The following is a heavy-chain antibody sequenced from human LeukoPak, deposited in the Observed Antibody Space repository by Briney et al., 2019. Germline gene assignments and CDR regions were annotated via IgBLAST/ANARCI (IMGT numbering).Heavy chain of an antibody. Sequence: GESLKIPCKGSGYSFTSYWSGWVRQMPGKGLEWMGIIYPGDSDTRYSPSFQGQVTISADKSISTAYLQWSNLKASDTAMYYCARRIAAAGTRWFDPWGQGTLVTVSS. J-gene: IGHJ5*02. CDR3: ARRIAAAGTRWFDP. V-gene: IGHV5-51*01. D-gene: IGHD6-13*01. CDR2: IYPGDSDT. CDR1: GYSFTSYW.